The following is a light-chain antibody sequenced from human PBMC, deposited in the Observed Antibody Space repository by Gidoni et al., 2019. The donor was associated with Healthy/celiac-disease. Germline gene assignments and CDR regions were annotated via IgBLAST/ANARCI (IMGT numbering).Light chain of an antibody. J-gene: IGKJ2*01. CDR3: QQSYSTPVT. CDR1: QSISSY. CDR2: AAS. Sequence: DIQMTQSPSSLSASVGDRVTITCRASQSISSYLNWYQQKPGKAPKRLIYAASSLQRGVPSRFSGSGSGTDFTLTISSLQPEDFATYYCQQSYSTPVTFGQGTKLEIK. V-gene: IGKV1-39*01.